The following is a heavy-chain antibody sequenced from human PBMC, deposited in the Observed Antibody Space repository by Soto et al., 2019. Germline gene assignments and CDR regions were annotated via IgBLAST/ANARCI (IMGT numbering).Heavy chain of an antibody. J-gene: IGHJ6*02. D-gene: IGHD3-16*02. CDR1: GFTFSSYG. CDR3: AKSHGGEGTMITFGGVIVGSYYYGMDV. CDR2: ISYDGSNK. V-gene: IGHV3-30*18. Sequence: GGSLRLSCAASGFTFSSYGMHWVRQAPGKGLEWVAVISYDGSNKYYADSVKGRFTISRDNSKNTLYLQMNSLRAEDTAVYYCAKSHGGEGTMITFGGVIVGSYYYGMDVWGQGTTVTVSS.